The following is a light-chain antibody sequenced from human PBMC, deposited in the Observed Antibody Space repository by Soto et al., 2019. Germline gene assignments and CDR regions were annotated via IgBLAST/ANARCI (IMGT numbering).Light chain of an antibody. CDR2: DVS. Sequence: QSALTQPRSVSGSPGQSVTISCTGTSSDVGGYNYVSWYQQHPGKAPKLMLYDVSKRPSGVPDRFSGSKSGHTASLTISGLQDEDEAYYYCCSYAGSYTPHVVFGGGTKLTVL. V-gene: IGLV2-11*01. CDR3: CSYAGSYTPHVV. J-gene: IGLJ2*01. CDR1: SSDVGGYNY.